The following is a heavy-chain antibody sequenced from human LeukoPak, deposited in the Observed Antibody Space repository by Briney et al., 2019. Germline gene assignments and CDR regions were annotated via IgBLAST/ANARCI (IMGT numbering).Heavy chain of an antibody. CDR3: ARDGGSGWYPPDY. CDR2: INSDGSST. V-gene: IGHV3-74*01. CDR1: GFTFSSYA. J-gene: IGHJ4*02. D-gene: IGHD6-19*01. Sequence: PGGSLRLSCAASGFTFSSYAMSWVRQAPGKGLVWVSRINSDGSSTSYADSVKGRFTISRDNAKNTLYLQMNSLRAEDTAVYYCARDGGSGWYPPDYWGQGTLVTVSS.